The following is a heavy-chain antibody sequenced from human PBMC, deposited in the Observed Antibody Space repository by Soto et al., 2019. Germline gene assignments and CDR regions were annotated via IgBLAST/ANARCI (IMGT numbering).Heavy chain of an antibody. CDR1: GGSTSSSDW. J-gene: IGHJ4*02. V-gene: IGHV4-4*02. CDR3: AGRPEIHPR. CDR2: IHRDGVT. D-gene: IGHD2-15*01. Sequence: QVHLQESGPGLVKPSETLSLTCAISGGSTSSSDWWTWVRQPPGEGLEWIGEIHRDGVTNYNSSLKSRLTISLDHSRNQFSLSLTSVTAADAAGYFCAGRPEIHPRWGQGILVPVSS.